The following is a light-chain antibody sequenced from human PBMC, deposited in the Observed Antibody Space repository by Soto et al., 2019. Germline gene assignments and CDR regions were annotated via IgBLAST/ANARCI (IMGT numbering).Light chain of an antibody. J-gene: IGKJ4*01. CDR2: DAS. Sequence: EIVLTQSPATLSLSPGERATLSCRASQSVGSYLAWYQQKPGQAPRLLIYDASNRATGIPARFSGSGSGTDLTLTISSLEPEDFAVYFCQQRSNWLTFGGGTKVEIK. CDR3: QQRSNWLT. V-gene: IGKV3-11*01. CDR1: QSVGSY.